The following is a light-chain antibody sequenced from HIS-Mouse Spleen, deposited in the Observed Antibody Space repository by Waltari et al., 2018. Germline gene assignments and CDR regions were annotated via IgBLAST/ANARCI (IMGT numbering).Light chain of an antibody. J-gene: IGLJ3*02. V-gene: IGLV3-25*03. CDR3: QSADSSGTNWV. CDR1: ALPKQY. Sequence: SYELTQPPSVSVSPGQTARITCSGDALPKQYAYWYQQKPGQAPVLVKYKDSERPSGIPGRVAGSSSGTTVTLTISGVQAEDEADYYGQSADSSGTNWVFGGGTKLTVL. CDR2: KDS.